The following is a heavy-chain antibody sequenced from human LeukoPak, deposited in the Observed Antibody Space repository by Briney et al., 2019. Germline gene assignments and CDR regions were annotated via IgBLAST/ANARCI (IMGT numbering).Heavy chain of an antibody. D-gene: IGHD3-10*01. CDR2: ISASSTYI. J-gene: IGHJ6*02. CDR3: ARSYYGSGTSYGMDV. V-gene: IGHV3-21*01. Sequence: GGSLRLSCAASGFSFSSYTMSWVRQAPGKGLEWVSSISASSTYIYYADSVKGRFTISRDNAKNSLYLQMNSLRAEDTAVYYCARSYYGSGTSYGMDVWGQGTTVTVSS. CDR1: GFSFSSYT.